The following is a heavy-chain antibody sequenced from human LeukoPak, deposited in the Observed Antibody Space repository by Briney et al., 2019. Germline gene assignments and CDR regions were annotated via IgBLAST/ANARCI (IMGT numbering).Heavy chain of an antibody. CDR3: ARVRTYYYDSSGYYDERAFDY. D-gene: IGHD3-22*01. CDR1: GYTFTGYY. V-gene: IGHV1-2*02. J-gene: IGHJ4*02. CDR2: INPNSGGT. Sequence: ASVKVSCKASGYTFTGYYMHWVRQAPGQGLEWMGWINPNSGGTNYAQKFQGRVTMTRDTSISTAYMELSRLRSDDTAVYYCARVRTYYYDSSGYYDERAFDYWGQGTLVAVSS.